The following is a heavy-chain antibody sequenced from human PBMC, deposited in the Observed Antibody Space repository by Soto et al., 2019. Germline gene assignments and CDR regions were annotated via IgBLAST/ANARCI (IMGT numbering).Heavy chain of an antibody. CDR3: ERDLYDFWSGSYYYYGMDV. CDR1: GYSISSGYY. D-gene: IGHD3-3*01. CDR2: IYHSGST. J-gene: IGHJ6*02. V-gene: IGHV4-38-2*02. Sequence: SETLSLTCAVSGYSISSGYYWGWIRQPPGKGLEWIGSIYHSGSTYYNPSLKSRVTISVDTSKNQFSLKLSSVTAADTAVYYCERDLYDFWSGSYYYYGMDVWGQGPTVTVSS.